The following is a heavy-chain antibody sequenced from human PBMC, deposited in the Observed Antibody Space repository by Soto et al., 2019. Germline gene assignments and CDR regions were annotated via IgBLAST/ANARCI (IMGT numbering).Heavy chain of an antibody. CDR1: RFTFDDYA. V-gene: IGHV3-9*01. CDR2: ISWNSGSI. Sequence: PGGSLRLSCAASRFTFDDYAMHWVRQAPGKGLEWVSGISWNSGSIGYADSVKGRFTISRDNAKNSLYLQMNSLRAEDTALYYCAKGRGRYYYDSSGSLDNWGQGTLVTVSS. CDR3: AKGRGRYYYDSSGSLDN. D-gene: IGHD3-22*01. J-gene: IGHJ4*02.